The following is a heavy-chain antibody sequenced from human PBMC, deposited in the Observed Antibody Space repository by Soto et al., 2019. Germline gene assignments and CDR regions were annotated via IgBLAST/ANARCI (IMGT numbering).Heavy chain of an antibody. Sequence: SETLSLTCAVSGGSISSSNWWSWVRQPPGKGLEWIGEIYHSGSTNYNPSLKSRVTISVDKSKNQFSLKLSSVTAADTAVYYCARKRSIAAARPFVDPWGQGTLVTVSS. CDR3: ARKRSIAAARPFVDP. CDR1: GGSISSSNW. J-gene: IGHJ5*02. CDR2: IYHSGST. D-gene: IGHD6-13*01. V-gene: IGHV4-4*02.